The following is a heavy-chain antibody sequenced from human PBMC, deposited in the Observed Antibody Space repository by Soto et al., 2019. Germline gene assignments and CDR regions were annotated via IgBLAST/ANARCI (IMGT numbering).Heavy chain of an antibody. V-gene: IGHV3-30*18. CDR2: ISYDGSNK. Sequence: PGGSLRLSCAASGFTFSSYGMHWVRQAPGKGLEWVAVISYDGSNKYYADSVKGRFTISRDNSKNTLYLQMNSLRAEDTAVYYCAKDRTAVVVNYFDYWGQGTLVTVSS. J-gene: IGHJ4*02. D-gene: IGHD3-22*01. CDR3: AKDRTAVVVNYFDY. CDR1: GFTFSSYG.